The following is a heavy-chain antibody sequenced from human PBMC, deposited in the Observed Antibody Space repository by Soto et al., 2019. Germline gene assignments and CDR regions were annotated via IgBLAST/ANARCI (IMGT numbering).Heavy chain of an antibody. J-gene: IGHJ3*02. CDR3: AKDNEGNGWYVQAFDI. CDR1: GFTSSSYG. D-gene: IGHD6-19*01. V-gene: IGHV3-23*01. CDR2: IRGSDTNT. Sequence: EGQLLESGGGLVQPGGSLRVSCAASGFTSSSYGMNWVRQAPGKGLEWVSAIRGSDTNTHYADSVKGRFSISRDNSKHTLYLQTNSLRPEDTAVYYCAKDNEGNGWYVQAFDIWGQGTMVTVSS.